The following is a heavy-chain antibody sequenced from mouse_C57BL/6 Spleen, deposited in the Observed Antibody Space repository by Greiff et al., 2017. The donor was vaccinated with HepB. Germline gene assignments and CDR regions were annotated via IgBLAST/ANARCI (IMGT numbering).Heavy chain of an antibody. V-gene: IGHV1-80*01. Sequence: QVQLQQSGAELVKPGASVKISCKASGYAFSSYWMNWVKQRPGKGLEWIGQIYPGDGDTNYNGKFKGKATLTADKSSSTAYMQLSSLTSEDSAVYFCARSIYYYGSSFSYYYAMDYWGQGTSVTVSS. CDR1: GYAFSSYW. D-gene: IGHD1-1*01. J-gene: IGHJ4*01. CDR3: ARSIYYYGSSFSYYYAMDY. CDR2: IYPGDGDT.